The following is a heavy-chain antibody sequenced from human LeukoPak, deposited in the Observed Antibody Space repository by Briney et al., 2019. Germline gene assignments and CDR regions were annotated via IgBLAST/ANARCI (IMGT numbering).Heavy chain of an antibody. CDR2: INPNSGGT. V-gene: IGHV1-2*06. Sequence: ASVNVSCKASGYTFTSYAMHWVRQAPGQRLEWMGRINPNSGGTNYAQKFQGRVTMTRDTSISTAYMELSRLRSDDTAVYYCARGSIAAAGSAFDIWGQGTMVTVSS. CDR1: GYTFTSYA. CDR3: ARGSIAAAGSAFDI. J-gene: IGHJ3*02. D-gene: IGHD6-13*01.